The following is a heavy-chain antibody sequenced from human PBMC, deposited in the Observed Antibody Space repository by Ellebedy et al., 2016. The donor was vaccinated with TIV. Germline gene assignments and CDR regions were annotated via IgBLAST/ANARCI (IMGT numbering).Heavy chain of an antibody. Sequence: SETLSLTYTVSGGSISRSSSYWGWIRQSPQKGLQWIGSIYYTGSTFYNPSLKSRVTISVDTSKSQFSLRLTSVTAADTAVYYCARWFGELLYVRWFDAWGQGTLVTVSS. J-gene: IGHJ5*02. V-gene: IGHV4-39*01. CDR3: ARWFGELLYVRWFDA. CDR2: IYYTGST. D-gene: IGHD3-10*01. CDR1: GGSISRSSSY.